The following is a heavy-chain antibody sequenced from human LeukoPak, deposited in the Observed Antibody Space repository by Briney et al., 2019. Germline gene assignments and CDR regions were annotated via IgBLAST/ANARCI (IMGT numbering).Heavy chain of an antibody. J-gene: IGHJ6*02. D-gene: IGHD1-14*01. CDR1: GGSFTKHQ. CDR3: ASQPKERYGMDV. V-gene: IGHV4-34*01. Sequence: SETLSLTCAVHGGSFTKHQWSWIRQPPGKGLEWIGAINDGGSTNYNPSLKSRVTISVDTSKNQFSLRLSSVTAADTAVYYCASQPKERYGMDVWGQGTTVTVSS. CDR2: INDGGST.